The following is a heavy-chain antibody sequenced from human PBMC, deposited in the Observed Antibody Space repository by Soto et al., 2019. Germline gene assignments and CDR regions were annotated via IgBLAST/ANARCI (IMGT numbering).Heavy chain of an antibody. CDR2: FDAGNRIT. J-gene: IGHJ6*02. CDR1: GNSFSSYS. CDR3: AMVDVYVTPSPQDV. D-gene: IGHD3-16*01. V-gene: IGHV1-3*01. Sequence: ASVKVSCKASGNSFSSYSLHWVRQAPGQSLEWMGWFDAGNRITKFSQKFQGRITITRDTSASTAYMELRSLRSNDTAIYYCAMVDVYVTPSPQDVWGQGTTVTVSS.